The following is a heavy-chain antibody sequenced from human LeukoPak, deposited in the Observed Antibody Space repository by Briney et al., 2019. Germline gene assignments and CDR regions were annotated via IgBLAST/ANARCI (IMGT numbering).Heavy chain of an antibody. J-gene: IGHJ4*02. CDR3: ARVNYYDSSGYYYEDDY. V-gene: IGHV3-23*01. CDR1: GFTFSSYA. Sequence: GSLRLSCAASGFTFSSYAMSWVRQAPGKGLEWVSAISGSGGSTYYADSVKGRFTISRDNAKNSLYLQMNSLRAEDTAVCYCARVNYYDSSGYYYEDDYWGQGTLVTVSS. CDR2: ISGSGGST. D-gene: IGHD3-22*01.